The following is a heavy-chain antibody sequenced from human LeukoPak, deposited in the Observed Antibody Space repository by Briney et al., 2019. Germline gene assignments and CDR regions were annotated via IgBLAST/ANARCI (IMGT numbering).Heavy chain of an antibody. D-gene: IGHD1-1*01. J-gene: IGHJ4*02. CDR3: ARVAKERVGGVYYFDY. CDR2: IGTAGDT. V-gene: IGHV3-13*01. CDR1: GCTFSDYY. Sequence: GESLTLACAAYGCTFSDYYLHWIRQATGKGLEWVSAIGTAGDTYYTGSVKGRFTISRENAKNSLYLQMNSLSAGDTAVYYCARVAKERVGGVYYFDYWGQGTLVTVSS.